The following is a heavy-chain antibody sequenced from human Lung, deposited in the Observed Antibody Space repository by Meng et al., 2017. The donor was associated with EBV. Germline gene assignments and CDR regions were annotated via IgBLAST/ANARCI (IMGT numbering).Heavy chain of an antibody. CDR2: INHSGST. J-gene: IGHJ4*02. D-gene: IGHD4-11*01. V-gene: IGHV4-34*01. CDR1: GGSFSGYY. Sequence: VYIQHWAAGLLKPSETLSLTCAVYGGSFSGYYWGWIRQPPGKGLEWIGEINHSGSTNYNPSLKSRVTISVDTSKNQFSLKLSSVTAADTAVYHCAATVNDGYFDYWGQGTLVTVSS. CDR3: AATVNDGYFDY.